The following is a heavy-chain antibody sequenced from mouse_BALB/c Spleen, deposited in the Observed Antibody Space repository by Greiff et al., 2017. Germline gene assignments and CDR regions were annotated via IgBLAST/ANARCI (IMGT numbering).Heavy chain of an antibody. CDR1: GYTFTDYA. J-gene: IGHJ4*01. CDR2: ISTYYGDA. V-gene: IGHV1S137*01. CDR3: AFYYGSSILGAMDY. D-gene: IGHD1-1*01. Sequence: QVQLKESGAELVRPGVSVKISCKGSGYTFTDYAMHWVKQSHAKSLEWIGVISTYYGDASYNQKFKGKATMTVDKSSSTAYMELARLTSEDSAIYYCAFYYGSSILGAMDYWGQGTSVTVSS.